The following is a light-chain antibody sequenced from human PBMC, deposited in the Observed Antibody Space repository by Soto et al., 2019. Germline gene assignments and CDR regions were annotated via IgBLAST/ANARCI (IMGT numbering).Light chain of an antibody. CDR1: QTVSNTY. V-gene: IGKV3-20*01. J-gene: IGKJ4*01. Sequence: EFVLTQSPGTLSLSPGERATLSCRASQTVSNTYLAWYQQKSGQAPKFLIYGASNRATGIPDRFSGSGSGTDFNLTISRLEPEDFAVYYCQQYGTLPPTFGGGTKVEI. CDR2: GAS. CDR3: QQYGTLPPT.